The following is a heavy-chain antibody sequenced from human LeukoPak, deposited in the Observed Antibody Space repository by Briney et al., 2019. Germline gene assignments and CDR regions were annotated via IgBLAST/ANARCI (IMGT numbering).Heavy chain of an antibody. CDR1: GGTFSSYA. Sequence: SCKASGGTFSSYAMHWVRQAPGKGLEWVAVISYDGSNKYYADSVKGRFTISRDNSKNTLYLQMNSLRAEDTAVYYCARVVAQYDYWGQGTLVTVSS. V-gene: IGHV3-30*04. CDR3: ARVVAQYDY. CDR2: ISYDGSNK. J-gene: IGHJ4*02. D-gene: IGHD2-15*01.